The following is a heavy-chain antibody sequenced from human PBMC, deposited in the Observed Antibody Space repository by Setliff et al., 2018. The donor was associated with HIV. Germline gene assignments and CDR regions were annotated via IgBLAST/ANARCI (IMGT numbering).Heavy chain of an antibody. CDR2: INAGNGNT. CDR3: ARAADYDFWSGYSSGWFDP. V-gene: IGHV1-3*01. D-gene: IGHD3-3*01. Sequence: ASVKVSCKASGYTFTAYAMHWVRQAPGQRLEWMGWINAGNGNTKYSQRFQGRVTITRDTSASTAYRELSSLRSEDTALYYCARAADYDFWSGYSSGWFDPWGQGTLVTVSS. CDR1: GYTFTAYA. J-gene: IGHJ5*02.